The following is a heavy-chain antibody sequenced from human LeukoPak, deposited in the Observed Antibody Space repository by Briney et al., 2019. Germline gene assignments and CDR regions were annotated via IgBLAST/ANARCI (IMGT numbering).Heavy chain of an antibody. V-gene: IGHV3-23*01. CDR3: AKDHWGSSWYGGWDY. Sequence: GGSLRLSCAASGFTFSSYGMSWVRQAPGKGLEWVSAISGSGGSTYYADSVKGRFTISRDNSNNTLYLQMNSLRAEDTAVYYCAKDHWGSSWYGGWDYWGQGTLVTVSS. CDR1: GFTFSSYG. J-gene: IGHJ4*02. CDR2: ISGSGGST. D-gene: IGHD6-13*01.